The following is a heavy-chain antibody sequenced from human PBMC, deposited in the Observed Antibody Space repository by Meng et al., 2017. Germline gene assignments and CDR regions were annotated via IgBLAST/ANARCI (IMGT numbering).Heavy chain of an antibody. Sequence: SETLSLTCTVSGGSISSSSYYWGWIRQPPGKGLEWIGSIYYSGSTYYNPSLKSRVTISVDTSKNQFSLKLSSVTAAGTAVYYCARDRDGYNYYYYYGMDVWGQGTTVTVSS. V-gene: IGHV4-39*07. CDR2: IYYSGST. CDR3: ARDRDGYNYYYYYGMDV. D-gene: IGHD5-24*01. J-gene: IGHJ6*02. CDR1: GGSISSSSYY.